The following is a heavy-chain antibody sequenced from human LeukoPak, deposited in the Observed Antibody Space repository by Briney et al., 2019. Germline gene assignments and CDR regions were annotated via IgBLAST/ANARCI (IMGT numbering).Heavy chain of an antibody. Sequence: SETLSLTCTVSGGSISRYYWSWIRQPPGKVLEWIGYIYYSGSTNYNPSLKSRVTISVDTSKNQFSLQLNSVTAADTAVYYCASPSDYSDYYYYIDVWGKGTTVTVSS. CDR1: GGSISRYY. V-gene: IGHV4-59*08. J-gene: IGHJ6*03. CDR2: IYYSGST. D-gene: IGHD4-11*01. CDR3: ASPSDYSDYYYYIDV.